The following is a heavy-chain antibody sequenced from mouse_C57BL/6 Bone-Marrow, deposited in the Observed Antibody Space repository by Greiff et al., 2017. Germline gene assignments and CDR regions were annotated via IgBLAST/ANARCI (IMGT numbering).Heavy chain of an antibody. CDR2: IDPANGNT. CDR3: ARGSGYPYYAMDY. Sequence: VHVKQSVAELVRPGASVKLSCTASGFNIKNTYMHWVKQRPEQGLEWIGRIDPANGNTKYAPKFQGKAPITADTSSNTAYLQLSSLTSEDTAIYYGARGSGYPYYAMDYWGQGTSVTVSS. CDR1: GFNIKNTY. D-gene: IGHD3-2*02. J-gene: IGHJ4*01. V-gene: IGHV14-3*01.